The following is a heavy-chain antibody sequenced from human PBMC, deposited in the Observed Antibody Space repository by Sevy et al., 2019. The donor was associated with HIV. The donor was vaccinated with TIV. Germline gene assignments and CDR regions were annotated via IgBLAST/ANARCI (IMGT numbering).Heavy chain of an antibody. V-gene: IGHV3-7*01. CDR3: ARPPANEVPYYYYGMDV. CDR1: GFTFSRYW. J-gene: IGHJ6*02. Sequence: GGSLRLSCAASGFTFSRYWMTWVRQAPGKGLEWAANIKQDGSEKYYVDSVKGRFTISRDNAKDSLYLQMNSLRVEDTAVYYCARPPANEVPYYYYGMDVWGQGTTVTVSS. CDR2: IKQDGSEK. D-gene: IGHD1-1*01.